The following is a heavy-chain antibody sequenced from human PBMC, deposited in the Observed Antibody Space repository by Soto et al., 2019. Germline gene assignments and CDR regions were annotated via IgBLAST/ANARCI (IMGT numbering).Heavy chain of an antibody. V-gene: IGHV3-74*01. J-gene: IGHJ3*02. D-gene: IGHD3-9*01. Sequence: EVQLVESGGGLVQPGGSLRLSCAASGFTFSSYWMHWVRQAPGKGLVWVSRINSDGSSTSYADSVKGRFTISRDNAKNPLYLTMNRLRAEDTAVYYCARDDLFRYFAWLPQIDAFDIWGQGTMVTVSS. CDR1: GFTFSSYW. CDR3: ARDDLFRYFAWLPQIDAFDI. CDR2: INSDGSST.